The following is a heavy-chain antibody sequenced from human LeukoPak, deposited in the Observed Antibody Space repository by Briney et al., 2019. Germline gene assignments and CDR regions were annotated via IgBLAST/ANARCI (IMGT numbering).Heavy chain of an antibody. D-gene: IGHD3-10*01. V-gene: IGHV3-21*01. CDR2: ISSSSSYI. Sequence: SGGSLRLSCAASGFIFNSYNIDWVRQAPGKGLEWVSSISSSSSYIYYADSVKGRFTTSRDNAKNSLYLQMNSLRAEDTAVYYCARSASGYFDYWGQGTLVTVSS. J-gene: IGHJ4*02. CDR3: ARSASGYFDY. CDR1: GFIFNSYN.